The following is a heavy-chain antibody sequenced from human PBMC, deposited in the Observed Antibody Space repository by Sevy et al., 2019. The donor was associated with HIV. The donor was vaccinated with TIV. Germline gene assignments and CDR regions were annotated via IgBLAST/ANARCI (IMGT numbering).Heavy chain of an antibody. CDR2: IKGDGSDK. V-gene: IGHV3-7*01. D-gene: IGHD3-16*01. Sequence: GGSLRLSCAASGFTFSANWMNWVHQAPGKGLEWVANIKGDGSDKHYVDSVEGRFTITRDNDKNLLYLQMNSLRVEDTAVYYCAHVTFGRFESWGQGTLVTVSS. CDR3: AHVTFGRFES. CDR1: GFTFSANW. J-gene: IGHJ4*02.